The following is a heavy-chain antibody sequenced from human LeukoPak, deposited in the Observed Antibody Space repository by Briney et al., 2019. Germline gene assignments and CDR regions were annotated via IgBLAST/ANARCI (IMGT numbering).Heavy chain of an antibody. J-gene: IGHJ4*02. V-gene: IGHV3-53*01. D-gene: IGHD4/OR15-4a*01. CDR1: GFTVSTNS. CDR2: IYSDNT. Sequence: GGSLRLSCTVSGFTVSTNSMSWVRQAPGKGLEWVSFIYSDNTHYPDSVKGRFTISRDNSKNTLYLQMNSLRAEDTAVYYCARRAGAYSHPYDYWGQGTLVTVSS. CDR3: ARRAGAYSHPYDY.